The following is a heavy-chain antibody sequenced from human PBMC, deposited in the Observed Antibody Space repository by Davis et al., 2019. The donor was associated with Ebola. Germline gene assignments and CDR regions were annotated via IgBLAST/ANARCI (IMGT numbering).Heavy chain of an antibody. D-gene: IGHD3-3*01. J-gene: IGHJ4*02. CDR3: ARHSKGYYTGHGDY. CDR1: GYSFTSYW. V-gene: IGHV5-51*01. Sequence: GESLKISCKGSGYSFTSYWIAWVRQMPGKGLELMGIIYPRDSDTRYSPSFEGQITISADKSINTAYLQWSSLEASDTAMYYCARHSKGYYTGHGDYWGQGTLVTVSS. CDR2: IYPRDSDT.